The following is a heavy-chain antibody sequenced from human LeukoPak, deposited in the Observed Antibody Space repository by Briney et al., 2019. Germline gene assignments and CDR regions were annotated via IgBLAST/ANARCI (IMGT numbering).Heavy chain of an antibody. CDR1: GGSFSGYY. V-gene: IGHV4-34*01. J-gene: IGHJ4*02. CDR3: ARGGIAVAGEHDY. Sequence: SETLSLTCAVYGGSFSGYYWSWIRQPPGKRLEWIGEINHSGSTNYNPSLKSRVTISVDTSKNQFSLKLSSVTAADTAVYYCARGGIAVAGEHDYWGQGTLVTVSS. D-gene: IGHD6-19*01. CDR2: INHSGST.